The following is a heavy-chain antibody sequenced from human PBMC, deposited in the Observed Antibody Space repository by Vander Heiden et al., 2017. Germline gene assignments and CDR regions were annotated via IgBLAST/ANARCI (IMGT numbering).Heavy chain of an antibody. CDR1: GFTFSRYA. D-gene: IGHD5-12*01. V-gene: IGHV3-23*01. CDR3: ANTIRDGYIPYYYYYGMDV. CDR2: ISGSGGST. J-gene: IGHJ6*02. Sequence: EVQLLESGGGLVQPGGSLRLSCAASGFTFSRYAMSWVRPAPGKGLEWVSAISGSGGSTYYADSVKGRFTISRDNSKNTLYLQMNSLRAEDTAVYYCANTIRDGYIPYYYYYGMDVWGQGTTVTVSS.